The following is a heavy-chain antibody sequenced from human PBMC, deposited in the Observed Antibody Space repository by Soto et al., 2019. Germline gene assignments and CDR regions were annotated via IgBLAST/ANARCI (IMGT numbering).Heavy chain of an antibody. J-gene: IGHJ6*02. CDR2: INHSGST. CDR3: ARGPPTVTCRMDV. V-gene: IGHV4-39*07. CDR1: GGSISSSSYY. D-gene: IGHD4-17*01. Sequence: ETLSLTCTVSGGSISSSSYYWGWIRQPPGKGLEWIGEINHSGSTNYNPSLKSRVTISVDTSKNQFSLKLSSVTAADTAVYYCARGPPTVTCRMDVWGQGTTVTVSS.